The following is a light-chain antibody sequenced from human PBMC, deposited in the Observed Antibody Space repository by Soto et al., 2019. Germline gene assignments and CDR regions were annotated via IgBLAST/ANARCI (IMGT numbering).Light chain of an antibody. CDR1: SSNIGSNY. CDR2: SNN. CDR3: SSYAVTNIFV. Sequence: QSVLTQPPSASGTPGQRVTISCSGSSSNIGSNYVYWYQQLPGTAPKLLIYSNNQRPSGVPDRFSGSKSGTSASLAISGLRSEDEADYYCSSYAVTNIFVFGTGTKLTVL. J-gene: IGLJ1*01. V-gene: IGLV1-47*02.